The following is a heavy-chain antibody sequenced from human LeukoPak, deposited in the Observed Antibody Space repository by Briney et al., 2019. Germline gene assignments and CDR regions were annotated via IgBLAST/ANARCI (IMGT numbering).Heavy chain of an antibody. CDR3: AATPGPHH. D-gene: IGHD2-15*01. CDR2: INRDGST. CDR1: GFTFSGYW. J-gene: IGHJ5*02. Sequence: GGSLRPPCAASGFTFSGYWMHWVGQAPGKGLVWVSRINRDGSTSYAESVKGRFTISRDNAKNTLYLQMSSLRAEDTAVYYCAATPGPHHWAPGTLVTVSS. V-gene: IGHV3-74*01.